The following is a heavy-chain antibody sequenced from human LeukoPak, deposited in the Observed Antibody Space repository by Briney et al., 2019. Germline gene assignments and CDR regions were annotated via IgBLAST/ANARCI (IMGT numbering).Heavy chain of an antibody. V-gene: IGHV1-69*05. D-gene: IGHD3-22*01. CDR3: AAEAVHDSGGYYPSLDY. Sequence: GSSVKVSSKISGGSFRGYGFTWVRQAPGQGLEWMGGISPVFGTATYAQKFKGRVTLTTDESTSTAYMEVSSLRHEDTAIYYCAAEAVHDSGGYYPSLDYWGQGTLVTVSS. CDR1: GGSFRGYG. CDR2: ISPVFGTA. J-gene: IGHJ4*02.